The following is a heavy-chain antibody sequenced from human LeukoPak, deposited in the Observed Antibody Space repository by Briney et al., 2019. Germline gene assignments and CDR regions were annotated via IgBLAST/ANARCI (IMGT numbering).Heavy chain of an antibody. V-gene: IGHV3-20*04. CDR1: GFTVDDAG. CDR3: ARGRGLGVTSTHVPFDY. Sequence: GGSLRLSCAAAGFTVDDAGMSLVRQAPGEGLEWGSGINWTGGSTGYADSVKGRFTISRDNAKNSLYLQMKSLRAEDTAFYYCARGRGLGVTSTHVPFDYWGQGILVTVSS. J-gene: IGHJ4*02. D-gene: IGHD2-21*02. CDR2: INWTGGST.